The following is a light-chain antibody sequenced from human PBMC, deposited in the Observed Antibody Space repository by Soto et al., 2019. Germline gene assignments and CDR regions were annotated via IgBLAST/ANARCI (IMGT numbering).Light chain of an antibody. CDR1: QSVSSN. V-gene: IGKV3-15*01. Sequence: EIVMTQSPATLSVSPGERATLSCRASQSVSSNLAWYQQKPGQAPRLLIYGASTRATGIPARFSGSGSGTEFTHTISSLQSEDFAVYYCQQYNNSRGTVGGGTKVDIK. J-gene: IGKJ4*02. CDR2: GAS. CDR3: QQYNNSRGT.